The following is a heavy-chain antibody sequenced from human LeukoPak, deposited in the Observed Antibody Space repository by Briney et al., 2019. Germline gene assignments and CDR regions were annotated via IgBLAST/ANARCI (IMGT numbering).Heavy chain of an antibody. J-gene: IGHJ2*01. CDR3: ARLQRITMAGPDYWYFDL. Sequence: PSETLSLTCTVSGDSISSYYRSWIRQPPEKGLEWIGYVYYSGSTNYNPSLKSRVTISVDTSKTQFSLKMTSVTAADTAVYYCARLQRITMAGPDYWYFDLWGRGTLVTVSS. D-gene: IGHD3-10*01. CDR2: VYYSGST. CDR1: GDSISSYY. V-gene: IGHV4-59*01.